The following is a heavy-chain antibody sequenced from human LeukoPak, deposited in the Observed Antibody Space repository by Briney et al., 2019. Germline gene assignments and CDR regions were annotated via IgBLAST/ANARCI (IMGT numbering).Heavy chain of an antibody. CDR2: ISDISSFI. Sequence: GGSLRLSCAASGFTFSSYSMSWVRQAPGKGLEWVSSISDISSFIYYADSVKGRFTISRDNAKNSLYLQMNGLRAEDTAIYYCARDLHLLRGFFDYWGQGALVTVSS. V-gene: IGHV3-21*01. J-gene: IGHJ4*02. CDR1: GFTFSSYS. D-gene: IGHD1-26*01. CDR3: ARDLHLLRGFFDY.